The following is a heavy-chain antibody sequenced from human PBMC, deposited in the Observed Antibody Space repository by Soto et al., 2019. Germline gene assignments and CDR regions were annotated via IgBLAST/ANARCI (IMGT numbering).Heavy chain of an antibody. J-gene: IGHJ5*02. V-gene: IGHV3-23*01. D-gene: IGHD1-26*01. Sequence: EVVLLESGGGLEQPGGSLRLSCAASGFIFENFGMSWVRQAPGKGLEWISSISGCGVKKYYADSVKGRFTISRDNSKSTVYLELNNLSAEDTAVYHCAKNQGVELVPLATVDWFDPWGQGSVVTV. CDR3: AKNQGVELVPLATVDWFDP. CDR2: ISGCGVKK. CDR1: GFIFENFG.